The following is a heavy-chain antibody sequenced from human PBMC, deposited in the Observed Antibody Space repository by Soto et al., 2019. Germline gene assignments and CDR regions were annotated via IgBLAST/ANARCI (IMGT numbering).Heavy chain of an antibody. CDR2: IIPNFGTA. D-gene: IGHD3-10*01. V-gene: IGHV1-69*01. J-gene: IGHJ6*02. CDR1: GGTFSSYV. Sequence: QVQLVQSGAEMKKPGPSLKVSCKASGGTFSSYVISWVRQAPGQGLEWMGGIIPNFGTANYAQKFQGRVTITADESTSTAHMEMSSLRSDDTAVYYCASRVGRRYCDSGRWGYYYGMDVWGQGTTVTVSS. CDR3: ASRVGRRYCDSGRWGYYYGMDV.